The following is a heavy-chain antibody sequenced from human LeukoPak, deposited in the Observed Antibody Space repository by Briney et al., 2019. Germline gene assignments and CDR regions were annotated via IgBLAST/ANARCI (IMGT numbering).Heavy chain of an antibody. CDR2: FDPEDGET. J-gene: IGHJ4*02. V-gene: IGHV1-24*01. CDR1: GYTLTELS. Sequence: ASVKVSCKVSGYTLTELSMHWVRQAPGKGLEWMGGFDPEDGETIYAQKFQGRVTMTEDTSTDTAYMELSSLRSEDTAVYYCATIPSGDILTGYYDYWGQGTLVTVSS. D-gene: IGHD3-9*01. CDR3: ATIPSGDILTGYYDY.